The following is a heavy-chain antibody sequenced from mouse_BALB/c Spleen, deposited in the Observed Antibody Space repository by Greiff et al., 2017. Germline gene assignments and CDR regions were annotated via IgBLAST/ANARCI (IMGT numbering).Heavy chain of an antibody. D-gene: IGHD1-2*01. CDR3: ARGDYGYVRAYYFDY. CDR1: GYSITSDYA. CDR2: ISYSGST. J-gene: IGHJ2*01. Sequence: EVKLQESGPGLVKPSQSLSLTCTVTGYSITSDYAWNWIRQFPGNKLEWMGYISYSGSTSYNPSLKSRISITRDTSKNQFFLQLNSVTTEDTATYYCARGDYGYVRAYYFDYWGQGTTLTVSS. V-gene: IGHV3-2*02.